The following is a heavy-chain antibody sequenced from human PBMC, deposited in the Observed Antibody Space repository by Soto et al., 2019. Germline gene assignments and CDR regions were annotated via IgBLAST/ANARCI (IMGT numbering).Heavy chain of an antibody. CDR3: AGEYRDSDGWMAVAGY. Sequence: QVHLQESGPGLVKPSGTLSLTCAVSGGSIFSSNWWSWVRQPPGKGLEWIGEIYHSGSTNYNPSLKSPVTPSLDKSTNHFSLTLTSVPAADTAVYYCAGEYRDSDGWMAVAGYWGHGTLVTVSS. CDR2: IYHSGST. J-gene: IGHJ4*01. D-gene: IGHD6-19*01. V-gene: IGHV4-4*02. CDR1: GGSIFSSNW.